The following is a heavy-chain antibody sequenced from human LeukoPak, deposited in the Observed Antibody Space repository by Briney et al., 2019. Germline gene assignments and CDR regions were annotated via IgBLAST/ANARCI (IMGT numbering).Heavy chain of an antibody. D-gene: IGHD3-10*01. V-gene: IGHV3-21*01. CDR1: GFTFSSYS. J-gene: IGHJ4*02. Sequence: PGGSLRLSCAASGFTFSSYSMNWVRQVPGKGLEWVSSISSSSSYIYYADSVKGRFTISRDNAKNSLYLQMNSLRAEDTAVYYCARVFTGSGSYYEGVFDYWGQGTLVTVSS. CDR3: ARVFTGSGSYYEGVFDY. CDR2: ISSSSSYI.